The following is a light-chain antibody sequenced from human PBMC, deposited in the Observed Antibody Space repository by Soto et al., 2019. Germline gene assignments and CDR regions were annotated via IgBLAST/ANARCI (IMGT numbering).Light chain of an antibody. J-gene: IGLJ1*01. V-gene: IGLV2-8*01. CDR2: EVN. Sequence: QSALTQPPSASGSPGQSVTISCTGTSSDVGGYNYVSWYQQHPGKAPKLMIYEVNKRPSGVPDRFSASKSGNTASLTVSGLQAGDEADYYCSSYAGSNILFGTGTKVPVL. CDR3: SSYAGSNIL. CDR1: SSDVGGYNY.